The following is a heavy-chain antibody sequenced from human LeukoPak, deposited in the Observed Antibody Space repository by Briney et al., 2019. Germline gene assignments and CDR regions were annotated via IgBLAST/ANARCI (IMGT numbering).Heavy chain of an antibody. J-gene: IGHJ4*02. CDR3: ARGLDY. V-gene: IGHV3-30-3*01. CDR2: ISYDGSNK. CDR1: GFTFSSYA. Sequence: GGSLRLSCAASGFTFSSYAMHWVRQAPGKGLEWVAVISYDGSNKYYADSVKGRFTISRDNSENTLYLQMNSLRAEDTAVYYCARGLDYWGQGTLVTVSS.